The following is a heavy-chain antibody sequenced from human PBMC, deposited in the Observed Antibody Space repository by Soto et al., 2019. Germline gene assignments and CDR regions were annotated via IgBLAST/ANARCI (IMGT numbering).Heavy chain of an antibody. CDR2: ISGGGGNT. D-gene: IGHD6-19*01. Sequence: DVQLLESGGGVVQSGGSLRFSCSASGFAFSDYSMHWVRQAPGKGPEWVSAISGGGGNTYYAGSVNGRFTISRDNSRNTLYLQMHSLRDDDTALYYCAKETYGSGWTLDSWGQGTRATVSS. CDR3: AKETYGSGWTLDS. CDR1: GFAFSDYS. J-gene: IGHJ4*02. V-gene: IGHV3-23*01.